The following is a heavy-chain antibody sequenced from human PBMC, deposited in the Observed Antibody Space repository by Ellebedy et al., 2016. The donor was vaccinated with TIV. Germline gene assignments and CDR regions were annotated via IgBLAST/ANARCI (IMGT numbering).Heavy chain of an antibody. J-gene: IGHJ5*02. D-gene: IGHD1-14*01. CDR2: IYFGDSET. CDR1: GFSFSGYW. CDR3: ARRSTTLDGQHWFDL. Sequence: KVSCKASGFSFSGYWIGWVRQMPGKGLEWMGTIYFGDSETRYSPSFQGQVTISVDKSISTAYLQWSSLRASDTAMYYCARRSTTLDGQHWFDLWGQGTLVTVPS. V-gene: IGHV5-51*01.